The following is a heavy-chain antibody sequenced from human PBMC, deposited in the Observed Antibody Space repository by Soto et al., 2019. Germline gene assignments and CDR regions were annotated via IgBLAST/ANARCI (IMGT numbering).Heavy chain of an antibody. V-gene: IGHV1-2*02. CDR1: GYTFTNYY. J-gene: IGHJ5*02. CDR2: INPNSGGT. Sequence: ASVKVSCKASGYTFTNYYMHWVRQAPGQGLEWMGWINPNSGGTNYAQKFQGRVTMTRDTSISTAYMELSRLRSDDTAVYYCARSGPFSSSWYRANWFDPWGQGTLVTVSS. CDR3: ARSGPFSSSWYRANWFDP. D-gene: IGHD6-13*01.